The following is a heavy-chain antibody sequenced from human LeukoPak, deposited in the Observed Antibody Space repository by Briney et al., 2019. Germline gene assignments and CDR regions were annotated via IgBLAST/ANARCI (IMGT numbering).Heavy chain of an antibody. J-gene: IGHJ4*02. V-gene: IGHV3-9*01. D-gene: IGHD1-26*01. CDR2: ISWNSGSI. CDR3: ARDLGRGARHFDY. Sequence: QPGGSLRLSCAASGFTFDDYAMHWVRQAPGKGLEWVSGISWNSGSIGYADSVKGRFTISRDNAKNSLYLQMNSLRAEDTAVYYCARDLGRGARHFDYWGQGTLVTVSS. CDR1: GFTFDDYA.